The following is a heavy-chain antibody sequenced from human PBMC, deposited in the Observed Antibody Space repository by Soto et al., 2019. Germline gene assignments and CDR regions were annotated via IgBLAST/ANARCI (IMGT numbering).Heavy chain of an antibody. CDR1: GFIVTNNY. CDR3: ARNSGPKAFFDY. V-gene: IGHV3-66*01. J-gene: IGHJ4*02. D-gene: IGHD5-12*01. Sequence: EVQVVESGGALVQPGGSLRLSCAASGFIVTNNYMSWVRQAPGKGLEWVSVLYSGGSTYYADSVKSRFTISRDNSKNTLYLQMNSLRVEDTAVYYCARNSGPKAFFDYWGQGTLVTVSS. CDR2: LYSGGST.